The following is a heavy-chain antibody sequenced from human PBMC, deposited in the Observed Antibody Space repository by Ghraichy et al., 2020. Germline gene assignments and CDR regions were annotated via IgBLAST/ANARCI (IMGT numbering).Heavy chain of an antibody. D-gene: IGHD3-22*01. CDR2: IYYSGST. J-gene: IGHJ4*02. Sequence: SETLSLTCTVSGGSISSSYYYWGWIRQSPGKGWEWIGSIYYSGSTYYNPSLKSRATISVDTSENQSSLRLSLVTAADTAVYYCATDYYDSSGYPYWGQGTLVTVSS. CDR1: GGSISSSYYY. CDR3: ATDYYDSSGYPY. V-gene: IGHV4-39*01.